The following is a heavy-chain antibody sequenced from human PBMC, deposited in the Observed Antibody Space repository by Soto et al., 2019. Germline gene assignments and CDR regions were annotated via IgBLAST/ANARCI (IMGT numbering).Heavy chain of an antibody. J-gene: IGHJ4*02. D-gene: IGHD1-20*01. CDR3: AKGRYNWNY. Sequence: PSETLSLTCTVSGGSISSYYWSWIRQPPGKGLEWIGYIYYSGSTNYNPSLKSRVTISVDTSKNQFSLKLSSVTAEDTAVYYCAKGRYNWNYWGQGTLVTVSS. V-gene: IGHV4-59*01. CDR1: GGSISSYY. CDR2: IYYSGST.